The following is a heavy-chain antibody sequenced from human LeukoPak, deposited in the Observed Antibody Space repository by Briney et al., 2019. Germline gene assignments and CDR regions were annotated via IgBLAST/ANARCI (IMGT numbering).Heavy chain of an antibody. J-gene: IGHJ4*02. CDR3: AREASRGYGDPFDY. CDR1: GFTFSSCG. V-gene: IGHV3-33*01. D-gene: IGHD4-17*01. CDR2: IWYDGSNK. Sequence: VGSLRLSCAASGFTFSSCGMHWVRQAPGKGLERVAVIWYDGSNKYYADSVKGRFTISRDNSKNTLYLQMNSLRAEDTAVYYCAREASRGYGDPFDYWGQGTLVTVSS.